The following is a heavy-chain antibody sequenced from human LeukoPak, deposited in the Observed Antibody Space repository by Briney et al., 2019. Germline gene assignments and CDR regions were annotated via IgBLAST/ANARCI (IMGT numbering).Heavy chain of an antibody. CDR3: ARAPPWIWTWFDP. J-gene: IGHJ5*02. CDR1: GYTFTGYY. CDR2: INPNSGGT. Sequence: ASVKVSCKASGYTFTGYYMHWVRQAPGQGLEWMGWINPNSGGTNYAQKFQGRVTMTRDTSISTAYMELSRLRSDDTAVYYCARAPPWIWTWFDPWGQGTLVTVSS. V-gene: IGHV1-2*02. D-gene: IGHD3/OR15-3a*01.